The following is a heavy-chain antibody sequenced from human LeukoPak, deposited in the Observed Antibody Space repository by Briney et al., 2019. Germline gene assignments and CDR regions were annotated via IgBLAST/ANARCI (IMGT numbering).Heavy chain of an antibody. CDR1: GGSISSGGYS. D-gene: IGHD3-10*01. V-gene: IGHV4-30-2*01. Sequence: PSETLSLTCAVSGGSISSGGYSWSWIRQPPGKGLEWIGYIYHSGSTYYNPSLKSRVTISVDRSKNQFSLKLSSVTAADTAVYYCARGDYGSGSYSYYFDYWGQGTLVTVSS. CDR2: IYHSGST. J-gene: IGHJ4*02. CDR3: ARGDYGSGSYSYYFDY.